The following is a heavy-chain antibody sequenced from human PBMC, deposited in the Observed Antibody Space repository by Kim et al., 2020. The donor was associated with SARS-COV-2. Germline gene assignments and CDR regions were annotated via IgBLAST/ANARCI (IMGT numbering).Heavy chain of an antibody. J-gene: IGHJ6*02. Sequence: SETLSLTCTVSGGSILRLTYYWGWIRQPPGKWLEWIGSMYYGGSTYYNPSLNSRVTISVDTSKNQFSLKLSSVTAADTAVYYCGSLVATRTHMDVCGQGTTLPVSS. CDR1: GGSILRLTYY. CDR2: MYYGGST. V-gene: IGHV4-39*01. CDR3: GSLVATRTHMDV. D-gene: IGHD5-12*01.